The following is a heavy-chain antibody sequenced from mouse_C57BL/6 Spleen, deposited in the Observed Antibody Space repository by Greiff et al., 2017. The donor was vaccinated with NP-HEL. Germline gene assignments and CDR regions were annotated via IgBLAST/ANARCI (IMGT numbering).Heavy chain of an antibody. CDR3: TRSVRLRGDY. D-gene: IGHD2-4*01. CDR1: GYTFTDYE. V-gene: IGHV1-15*01. CDR2: IDPETGGT. Sequence: QVQLQQSGAELVRPGASVTLSCKASGYTFTDYEMHWVKQTPVHGLEWIGAIDPETGGTAYNQKFKGKAILTADKSSSTAYMELRSLTSEDSAVYYCTRSVRLRGDYWGQGTTLTVSS. J-gene: IGHJ2*01.